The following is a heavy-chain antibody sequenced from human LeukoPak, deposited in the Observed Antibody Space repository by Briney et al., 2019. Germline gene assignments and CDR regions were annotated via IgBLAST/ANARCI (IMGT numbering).Heavy chain of an antibody. CDR3: ARERAQWLGELPRYGMDV. V-gene: IGHV3-21*06. Sequence: GGSLRLSCAASGYSFSSYNMNWVRQAPGKGLEWASSISTTSRFIYYIDSAKGRFTISRDNAKNTLYLQMNSLRDDDTAVYYCARERAQWLGELPRYGMDVWGQGTTVTVSS. CDR1: GYSFSSYN. D-gene: IGHD3-10*01. J-gene: IGHJ6*02. CDR2: ISTTSRFI.